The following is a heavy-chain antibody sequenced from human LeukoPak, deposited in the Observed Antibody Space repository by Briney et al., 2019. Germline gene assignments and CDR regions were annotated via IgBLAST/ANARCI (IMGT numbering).Heavy chain of an antibody. CDR2: INAGNGNT. CDR1: GYTFTSYY. J-gene: IGHJ4*02. D-gene: IGHD2-21*02. V-gene: IGHV1-3*01. Sequence: GASVKVSCKASGYTFTSYYMHWVRQAPGQRLEWMGWINAGNGNTKYSQKFQGRVTITRDTSASTAYMELSSLRSEDTAVYYCARGQTEAEAYYWGQGTLVTVSS. CDR3: ARGQTEAEAYY.